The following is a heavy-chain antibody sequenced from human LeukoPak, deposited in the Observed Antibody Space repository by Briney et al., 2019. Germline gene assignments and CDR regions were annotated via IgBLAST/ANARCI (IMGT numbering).Heavy chain of an antibody. CDR3: ARVVSSSDLLDY. Sequence: AGSLTLSCAASGFTFSSYWMHWVRQAPGKGLVWVSRISQDGSITNYADSVKGRFTISRDNAKHTLYLQMNSLRAEDTAVYYCARVVSSSDLLDYWGQGALVTASS. J-gene: IGHJ4*02. CDR2: ISQDGSIT. V-gene: IGHV3-74*01. D-gene: IGHD6-19*01. CDR1: GFTFSSYW.